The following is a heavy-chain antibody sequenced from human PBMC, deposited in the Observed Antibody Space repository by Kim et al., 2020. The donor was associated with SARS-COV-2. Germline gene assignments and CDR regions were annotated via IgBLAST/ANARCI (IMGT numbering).Heavy chain of an antibody. V-gene: IGHV3-13*04. D-gene: IGHD3-3*01. CDR3: ARAAPSSLRFLEWFDYYYYGMDV. J-gene: IGHJ6*02. CDR1: GFTFSSYD. Sequence: GGSLRLSCAASGFTFSSYDMHWVRQATGKGLEWVSAIGTAGDTYYPGSVKGRFTISRENAKNSLYLQMNSLRAGDTAVYYCARAAPSSLRFLEWFDYYYYGMDVGAKGPRSPSP. CDR2: IGTAGDT.